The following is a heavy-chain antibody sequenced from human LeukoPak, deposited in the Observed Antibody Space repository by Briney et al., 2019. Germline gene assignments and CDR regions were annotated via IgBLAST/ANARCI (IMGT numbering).Heavy chain of an antibody. CDR3: ARGTMYYDILTGYSFNHDAFDI. D-gene: IGHD3-9*01. Sequence: PSETLSLTCAVYGGSFSGYYWSWIRQPPGKGLEWIGEINHSGSTNYNPSLKSRVTISVDTSKNQFSLKLSSVTAADTAVYYCARGTMYYDILTGYSFNHDAFDIWGQGTMVTVSS. CDR1: GGSFSGYY. CDR2: INHSGST. J-gene: IGHJ3*02. V-gene: IGHV4-34*01.